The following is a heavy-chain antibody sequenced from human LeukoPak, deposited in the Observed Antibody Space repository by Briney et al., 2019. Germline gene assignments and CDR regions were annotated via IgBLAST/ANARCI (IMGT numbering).Heavy chain of an antibody. CDR2: ISYDGSNK. D-gene: IGHD6-13*01. CDR3: AKERSSSWYKGAFDI. CDR1: GFTFSSYG. J-gene: IGHJ3*02. Sequence: GGSLRLSCAASGFTFSSYGMHWVRQAPGKGLEWVAVISYDGSNKYYADSVKGRFTISRDNSKNTLYLQMNSLRAEDTAVYYCAKERSSSWYKGAFDIWGQGTMVTVSS. V-gene: IGHV3-30*18.